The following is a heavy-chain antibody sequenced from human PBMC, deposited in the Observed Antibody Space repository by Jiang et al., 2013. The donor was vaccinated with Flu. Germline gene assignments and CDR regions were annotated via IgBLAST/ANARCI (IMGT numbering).Heavy chain of an antibody. Sequence: VQLVESGGGLVKPGGSLRLSCAASRFTFSSYTMNWVRQAPGKGLEWVSSISSSSSYISYADSVKGRFTISRDNANNLLYLQMNSLRAEDTAVYYCARDPGIFGVVIPVYSDYWGQGARVTVSS. D-gene: IGHD3-3*02. J-gene: IGHJ4*02. CDR3: ARDPGIFGVVIPVYSDY. CDR1: RFTFSSYT. CDR2: ISSSSSYI. V-gene: IGHV3-21*06.